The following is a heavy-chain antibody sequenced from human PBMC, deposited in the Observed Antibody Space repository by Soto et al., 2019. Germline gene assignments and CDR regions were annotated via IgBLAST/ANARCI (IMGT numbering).Heavy chain of an antibody. Sequence: QVQLVQSGAEVKKPGSSVTVSCKASGGTFSSYTISWVRQAPGQGLEWMAGISPIFGTPIYAQKFQDRVTITADDSTMTAYMKMNRLTSEDTAVYYCARVVVGSRLSLDYWGQGTLVTISS. J-gene: IGHJ4*02. CDR3: ARVVVGSRLSLDY. V-gene: IGHV1-69*01. CDR2: ISPIFGTP. D-gene: IGHD1-26*01. CDR1: GGTFSSYT.